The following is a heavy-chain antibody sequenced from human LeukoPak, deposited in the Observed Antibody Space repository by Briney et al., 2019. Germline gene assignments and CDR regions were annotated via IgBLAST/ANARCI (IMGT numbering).Heavy chain of an antibody. J-gene: IGHJ4*02. D-gene: IGHD2-15*01. CDR3: ARGRGLHFDY. V-gene: IGHV3-30*04. CDR2: ISYDGSNK. Sequence: GGSLRLSCAASGFTFSSYAMHWVRQAPGKGLEWVAVISYDGSNKYYADSVKGRFTISRDNSKNTLYLQMNSLRAEDTAVYYCARGRGLHFDYWGQGTLVTVSS. CDR1: GFTFSSYA.